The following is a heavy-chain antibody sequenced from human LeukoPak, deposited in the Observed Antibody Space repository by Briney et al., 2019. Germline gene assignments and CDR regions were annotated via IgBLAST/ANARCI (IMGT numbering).Heavy chain of an antibody. CDR2: ISGSGGST. D-gene: IGHD6-19*01. CDR1: GFTFSSYA. V-gene: IGHV3-23*01. J-gene: IGHJ5*01. Sequence: GGSRRPSCAASGFTFSSYAMSWVRQAPGKGLEWVSAISGSGGSTYYADSVKGRFTISRDNSKNTLYLQMNSLRAEDTAVYYCAKDREPLQTSGWYLFWFDSWGQGTLVTVSS. CDR3: AKDREPLQTSGWYLFWFDS.